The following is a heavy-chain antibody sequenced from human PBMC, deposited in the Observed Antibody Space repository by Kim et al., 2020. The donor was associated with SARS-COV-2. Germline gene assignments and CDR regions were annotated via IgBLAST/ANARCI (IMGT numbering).Heavy chain of an antibody. D-gene: IGHD3-22*01. V-gene: IGHV3-33*05. CDR2: ISYDGSNK. CDR1: GFTFSSYG. J-gene: IGHJ6*02. CDR3: ARDAMRFTGGLIVVVITSGMDV. Sequence: GGSLRLSCAASGFTFSSYGMHWVRQAPGKGLEWVAVISYDGSNKYYADSVKGRFTISRDNSKNTLYLQMNSLRAEDTAVYYCARDAMRFTGGLIVVVITSGMDVWGQGTTVTVSS.